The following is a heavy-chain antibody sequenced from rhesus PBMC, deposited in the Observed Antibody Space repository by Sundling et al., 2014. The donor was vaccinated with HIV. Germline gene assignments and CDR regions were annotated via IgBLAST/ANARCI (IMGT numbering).Heavy chain of an antibody. D-gene: IGHD2-15*01. J-gene: IGHJ6*01. CDR2: INSGGDST. CDR1: GFTFSSYG. CDR3: AKGQYCSSTYCSSGNYYGLDS. Sequence: EVQLVETGGGLVQPGGSLKLSCVASGFTFSSYGMSWVRQAPGKGLEWVSAINSGGDSTYYADSVKGRFTISKENAKNTLYLQMDSLRAEDTAVYYCAKGQYCSSTYCSSGNYYGLDSWGQGVVVTVSS. V-gene: IGHV3-8*01.